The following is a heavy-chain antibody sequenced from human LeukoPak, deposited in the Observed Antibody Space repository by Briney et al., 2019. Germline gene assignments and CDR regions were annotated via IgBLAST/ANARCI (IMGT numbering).Heavy chain of an antibody. CDR2: IVVGSGNT. CDR3: AAGWVCSGGSCYYYFDY. J-gene: IGHJ4*02. V-gene: IGHV1-58*02. D-gene: IGHD2-15*01. CDR1: VFTFTSSA. Sequence: SVKVSCKASVFTFTSSAMQWVRQARGQRLEWIGWIVVGSGNTNYAQKFQERVTITRDMSTSTAYMELSSLRSEDTAVYYCAAGWVCSGGSCYYYFDYWGQGTLVTVSS.